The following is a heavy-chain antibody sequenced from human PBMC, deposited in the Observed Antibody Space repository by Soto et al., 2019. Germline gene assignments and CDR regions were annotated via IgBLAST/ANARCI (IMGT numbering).Heavy chain of an antibody. CDR2: ISYSGST. CDR1: GGSISSGGYY. D-gene: IGHD3-10*01. J-gene: IGHJ4*02. Sequence: SETLSLTCNVSGGSISSGGYYWSWIRQHPGKGLEWIGYISYSGSTYYNPSLKSRVTISADTSKNQFSLKLSSVTAADTAVYYCARFLGRGAYFDYWGQGTLVTVSS. V-gene: IGHV4-31*03. CDR3: ARFLGRGAYFDY.